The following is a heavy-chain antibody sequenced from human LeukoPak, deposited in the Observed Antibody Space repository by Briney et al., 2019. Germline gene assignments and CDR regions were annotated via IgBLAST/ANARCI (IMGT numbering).Heavy chain of an antibody. Sequence: GGSLRLSCAASGFTFSSYSMNWVRQAPGKGLEWVANIKQDGSEKYYVDSVKGRFTISRDNAKNSLYLQMNSLRAEDTAVYYCAELGITMIGGVWGKGTTVTISS. CDR1: GFTFSSYS. CDR2: IKQDGSEK. D-gene: IGHD3-10*02. J-gene: IGHJ6*04. CDR3: AELGITMIGGV. V-gene: IGHV3-7*01.